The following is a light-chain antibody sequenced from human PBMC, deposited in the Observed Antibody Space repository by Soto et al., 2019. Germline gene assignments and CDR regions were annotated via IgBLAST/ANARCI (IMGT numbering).Light chain of an antibody. CDR3: SSYAGSNNYV. Sequence: QSALTQPPSASGSPGQSVTISCTGTSSDVGGYNYVSWYQQHPGKAPKLMIYAVSKRPSGVLDRFSGSKSGNTASLTVSGLQAEDEADYYCSSYAGSNNYVFGTGTKVTVL. V-gene: IGLV2-8*01. J-gene: IGLJ1*01. CDR2: AVS. CDR1: SSDVGGYNY.